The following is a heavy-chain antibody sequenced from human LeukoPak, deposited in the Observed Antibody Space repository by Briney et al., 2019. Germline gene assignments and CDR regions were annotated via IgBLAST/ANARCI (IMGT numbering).Heavy chain of an antibody. CDR2: IYSGGST. V-gene: IGHV3-53*01. D-gene: IGHD6-6*01. Sequence: GWSLRLSCAASGFTVSTNYMSWVRQAPGKGLEWVSVIYSGGSTYYADSVKGRFTISRDNSKNTLYLQMNSLRAEDMAFYYCAKAAGYSSSSNAFDIWGHGTMVTVSS. J-gene: IGHJ3*02. CDR1: GFTVSTNY. CDR3: AKAAGYSSSSNAFDI.